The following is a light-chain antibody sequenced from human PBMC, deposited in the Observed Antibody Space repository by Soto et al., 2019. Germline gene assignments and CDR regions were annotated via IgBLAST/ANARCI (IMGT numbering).Light chain of an antibody. CDR3: QQYNISPPDT. J-gene: IGKJ3*01. CDR1: QSVRTN. CDR2: GAS. V-gene: IGKV3-15*01. Sequence: EIVMTQSPATLSASPGERATLSCWASQSVRTNLAWYQQKPGQAPRLLIYGASTRATGIPARFSGSGSGTDFSLTISSLQSEDSAVYYCQQYNISPPDTFGPGTTVEIK.